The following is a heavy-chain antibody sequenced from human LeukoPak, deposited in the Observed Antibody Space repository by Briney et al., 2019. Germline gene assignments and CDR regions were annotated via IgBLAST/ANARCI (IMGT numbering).Heavy chain of an antibody. Sequence: PSETLSLTCPVSGGSISSSSYYWGWIRQPPGKGLEWIGSIYHSGSTYYNPSLKSRVTISVDTSKNQFSLNLSFVTAADTAVYYCARAKNTAMITRWGQGTLVTVSS. V-gene: IGHV4-39*07. J-gene: IGHJ4*02. CDR1: GGSISSSSYY. CDR2: IYHSGST. CDR3: ARAKNTAMITR. D-gene: IGHD5-18*01.